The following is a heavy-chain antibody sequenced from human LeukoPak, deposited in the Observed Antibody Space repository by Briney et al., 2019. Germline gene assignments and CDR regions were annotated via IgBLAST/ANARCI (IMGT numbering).Heavy chain of an antibody. CDR2: IWFDGSNK. V-gene: IGHV3-33*01. Sequence: GGSLRLSCAASGFTFSTYGMHWVRQAPGKGLEWVAIIWFDGSNKYYADSVKGRFTISRDNSKNTLYLQMNSLRAEDTAVYYCARHGQGREVVVPAATLDYWGQGTLDTVSS. J-gene: IGHJ4*02. CDR1: GFTFSTYG. D-gene: IGHD2-2*01. CDR3: ARHGQGREVVVPAATLDY.